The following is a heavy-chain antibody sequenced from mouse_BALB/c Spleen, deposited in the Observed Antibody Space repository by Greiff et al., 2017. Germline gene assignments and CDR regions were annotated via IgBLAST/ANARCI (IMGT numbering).Heavy chain of an antibody. CDR2: IDPANGNT. CDR3: ARVLYGW. Sequence: EVQLVESGAELVKPGASVKLSCTASGFNIKDTYMHWVKQRPEQGLEWIGRIDPANGNTKYDPKFQGKATITADTSSNTAYLQLSSLTSEDTAVYYCARVLYGWWGQGTLVTVSA. J-gene: IGHJ3*02. V-gene: IGHV14-3*02. CDR1: GFNIKDTY.